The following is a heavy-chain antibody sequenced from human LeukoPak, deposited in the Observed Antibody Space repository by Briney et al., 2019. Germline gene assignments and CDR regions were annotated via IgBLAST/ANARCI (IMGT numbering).Heavy chain of an antibody. CDR2: ISGSGGST. CDR3: AKDGDTAMVTGAFFFDY. J-gene: IGHJ4*02. CDR1: GFTFSSYA. V-gene: IGHV3-23*01. Sequence: GSLRLSCAASGFTFSSYAMSWVRQAPGKGLEWVSAISGSGGSTYYADSVKGRFTISRDNSKNTLYLQMNSLRAEDTAVYYCAKDGDTAMVTGAFFFDYWGQGTLVTVSS. D-gene: IGHD5-18*01.